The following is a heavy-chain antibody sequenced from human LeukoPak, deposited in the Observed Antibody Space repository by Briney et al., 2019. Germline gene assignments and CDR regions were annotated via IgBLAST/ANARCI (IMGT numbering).Heavy chain of an antibody. D-gene: IGHD6-13*01. Sequence: SGTLSLTCTVSGGSISSSSYYWGWIRQPPGKGLEWIGSIYYSGSTYYNPSLKSRVTISVDTSKNQFSLKLSSVTAADTAVYYCASHSSSWDYFDYWGQGTLVTVSS. J-gene: IGHJ4*02. CDR1: GGSISSSSYY. CDR2: IYYSGST. V-gene: IGHV4-39*07. CDR3: ASHSSSWDYFDY.